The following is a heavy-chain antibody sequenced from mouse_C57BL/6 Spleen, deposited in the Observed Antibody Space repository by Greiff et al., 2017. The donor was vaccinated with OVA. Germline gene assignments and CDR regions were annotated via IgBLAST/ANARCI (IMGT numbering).Heavy chain of an antibody. CDR3: ARPPYDYVPFAY. V-gene: IGHV5-6*01. CDR2: ISSGGSYT. D-gene: IGHD2-4*01. CDR1: GFTFSSYG. J-gene: IGHJ3*01. Sequence: EVKLMESGGDLVKPGGSLKLSCAASGFTFSSYGMSWVRQTPDKRLEWVATISSGGSYTYYPASVKGRFTISRDNAKNTLYLQMSSLKSEDTAMDYCARPPYDYVPFAYWGQGTLVTVSA.